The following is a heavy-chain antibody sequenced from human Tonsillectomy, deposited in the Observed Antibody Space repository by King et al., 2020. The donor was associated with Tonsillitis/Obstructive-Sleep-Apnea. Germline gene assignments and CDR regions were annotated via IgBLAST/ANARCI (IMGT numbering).Heavy chain of an antibody. CDR2: IDWDDDK. J-gene: IGHJ6*03. D-gene: IGHD2-2*01. V-gene: IGHV2-70*11. CDR1: VFSLSTSGMC. CDR3: ARIRRTIVVVPAASGYYYYMDV. Sequence: TLKESGPALVKPTQTLTLTCTFSVFSLSTSGMCVSWIRQPPGKTLEWLARIDWDDDKYYSTSLNTMFTISKDTPKNQVVLTMTNMDPVDTATYYCARIRRTIVVVPAASGYYYYMDVWGKGTTVTVSS.